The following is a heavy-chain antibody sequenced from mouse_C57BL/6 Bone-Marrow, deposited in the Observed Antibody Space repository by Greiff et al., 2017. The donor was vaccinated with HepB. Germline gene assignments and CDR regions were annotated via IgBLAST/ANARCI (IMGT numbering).Heavy chain of an antibody. J-gene: IGHJ1*03. D-gene: IGHD1-1*01. V-gene: IGHV7-3*01. CDR3: ARHYGSSYGYFDV. CDR1: GFTFTDYY. Sequence: EVMLVESGGGLVQPGGSLSLSCAASGFTFTDYYMSWVRQPPGKALEWLGFIRNKANGYTTEYSASVKGRFTISRDNSQSILYLQMNALRAEDSATYYCARHYGSSYGYFDVWGTGTTVTVSS. CDR2: IRNKANGYTT.